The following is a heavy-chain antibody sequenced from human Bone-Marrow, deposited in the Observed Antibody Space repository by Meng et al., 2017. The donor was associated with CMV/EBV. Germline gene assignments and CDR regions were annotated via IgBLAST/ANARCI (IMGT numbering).Heavy chain of an antibody. Sequence: GESLKISCAASGFTFSSYGMHWVRQAPGKGLEWVAFIRYDGSNKYYADSVKGRFTISRDNSKNTLYLQMNSLRAEDTAVYYCARDHESSYGLGYYYYYGMDVWGQGTTVTVSS. CDR2: IRYDGSNK. V-gene: IGHV3-30*02. CDR3: ARDHESSYGLGYYYYYGMDV. J-gene: IGHJ6*02. D-gene: IGHD5-18*01. CDR1: GFTFSSYG.